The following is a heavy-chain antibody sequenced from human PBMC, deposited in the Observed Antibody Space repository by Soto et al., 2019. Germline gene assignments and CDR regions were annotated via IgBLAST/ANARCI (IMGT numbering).Heavy chain of an antibody. V-gene: IGHV3-13*01. CDR3: ARSAPREYDILTGFDY. J-gene: IGHJ4*02. CDR2: IGTAGDT. D-gene: IGHD3-9*01. Sequence: PGGSLRLSCAASGFTFSSYDMHWVRQATGKGLEWVSAIGTAGDTYYPGSVKGRFTISRENAKNSLYLQMNSLRAEDTAVYYCARSAPREYDILTGFDYWGQGTLVTVSS. CDR1: GFTFSSYD.